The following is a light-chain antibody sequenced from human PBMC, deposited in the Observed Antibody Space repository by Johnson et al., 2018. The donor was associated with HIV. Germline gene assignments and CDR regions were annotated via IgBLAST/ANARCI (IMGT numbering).Light chain of an antibody. J-gene: IGLJ1*01. CDR1: SSNIENNY. Sequence: QSVLTQPPSVSAAPGQKVTISCSGSSSNIENNYVSWYQQLPGTAPKLLIYDSNKRPSGIPDRFFGSKSGTSATLGITGLQTGAEADYYCGTWDSSLSAVRVFGTGTKVTVL. CDR2: DSN. CDR3: GTWDSSLSAVRV. V-gene: IGLV1-51*01.